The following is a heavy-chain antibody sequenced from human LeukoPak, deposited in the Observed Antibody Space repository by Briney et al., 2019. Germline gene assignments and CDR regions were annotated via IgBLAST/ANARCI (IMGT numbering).Heavy chain of an antibody. CDR1: GYTFTGYY. D-gene: IGHD3-22*01. J-gene: IGHJ4*02. V-gene: IGHV1-2*02. Sequence: AAVNVSCKASGYTFTGYYVHWVRQAPGQGAEWMGCINPDSGGTKYVQKLHGRVTMTRDTSISTAYMDLSRLRSEDTAVYYCARGFDISGAYSGHPDYWGQGTLVTVSS. CDR3: ARGFDISGAYSGHPDY. CDR2: INPDSGGT.